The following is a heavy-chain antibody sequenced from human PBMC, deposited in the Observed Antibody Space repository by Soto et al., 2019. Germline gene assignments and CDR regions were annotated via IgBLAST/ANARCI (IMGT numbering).Heavy chain of an antibody. V-gene: IGHV1-2*04. D-gene: IGHD5-12*01. CDR2: INPNSGVT. J-gene: IGHJ6*03. CDR1: GDRFTDYY. CDR3: ARGSGGATATLDYYYFYMDV. Sequence: QVQLVQSGAEVKEPGASVTVSCRASGDRFTDYYMHWVRQAPGQGLEWMGWINPNSGVTKYAQKFQGWVTMTRDTSVRTVYMQLRRLGFDDTAIYYCARGSGGATATLDYYYFYMDVWGTGTTVTVSS.